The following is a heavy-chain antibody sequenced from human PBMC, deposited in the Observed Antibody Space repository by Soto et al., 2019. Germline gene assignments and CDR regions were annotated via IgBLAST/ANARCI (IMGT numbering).Heavy chain of an antibody. J-gene: IGHJ5*02. CDR3: ARIAASGRGPWFDP. V-gene: IGHV4-31*03. D-gene: IGHD6-13*01. Sequence: SETLSLTCTVSGGSLSSGAYYWSWIRQHPGKGLEWIGYIYYSGSTYHNPSLKSRVTMSVDTSKNQFSLKLSSVTAVDTAVYYCARIAASGRGPWFDPWGQGTLVTVSS. CDR1: GGSLSSGAYY. CDR2: IYYSGST.